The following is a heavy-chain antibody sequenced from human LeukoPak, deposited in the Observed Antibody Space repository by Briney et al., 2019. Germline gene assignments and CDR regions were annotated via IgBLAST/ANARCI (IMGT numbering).Heavy chain of an antibody. J-gene: IGHJ3*02. CDR2: INHSGST. D-gene: IGHD1-26*01. Sequence: SETLSLTCAVYGGSFSGYYWSWICQPPGKGLEWIGEINHSGSTNYNPSLKSRVTISVDTSKNQFSLKLSSVTAADTAVYYCARMGVGATADAFDIWGQGTMVTVSS. V-gene: IGHV4-34*01. CDR1: GGSFSGYY. CDR3: ARMGVGATADAFDI.